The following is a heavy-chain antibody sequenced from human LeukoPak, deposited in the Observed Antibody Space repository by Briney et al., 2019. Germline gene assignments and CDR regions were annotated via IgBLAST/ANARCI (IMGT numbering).Heavy chain of an antibody. CDR3: ARGGSGGRTSYYYGMDV. CDR2: IRGCGGST. J-gene: IGHJ6*02. CDR1: GFTFSSYA. Sequence: AASGFTFSSYAMSWVRQAPGKGLEWVSGIRGCGGSTEYADSVRGRFTISRDNSKNTLSLQMNGLRAEDTAVYYCARGGSGGRTSYYYGMDVWGQGTTVTVSS. D-gene: IGHD2-15*01. V-gene: IGHV3-23*01.